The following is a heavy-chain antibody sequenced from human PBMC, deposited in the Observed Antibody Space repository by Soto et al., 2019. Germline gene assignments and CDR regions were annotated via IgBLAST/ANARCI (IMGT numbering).Heavy chain of an antibody. Sequence: VESLKISCKGSGYIFTSYWIGCVLQMPVKVLEWMGIIYPGDSDTRYSPSFQGQVTISADKSISTAYLQWSSLKASDTAMYYCARPQYSSSWYDAFDIWGQGTMVTVSS. J-gene: IGHJ3*02. D-gene: IGHD6-13*01. V-gene: IGHV5-51*01. CDR1: GYIFTSYW. CDR3: ARPQYSSSWYDAFDI. CDR2: IYPGDSDT.